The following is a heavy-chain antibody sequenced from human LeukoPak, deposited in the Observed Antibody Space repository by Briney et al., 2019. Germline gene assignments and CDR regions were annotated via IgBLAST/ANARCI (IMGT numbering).Heavy chain of an antibody. D-gene: IGHD2-2*01. Sequence: SETLSLTCTVSGGSISSGGYYWSWIRQPPGKGLEWIGYIYHSGSTYYNPSLKSRVTISVDRSKNQFSLKLSSVTAADTAVYYCARGQRYCSSTSCFQYYYYYYMDVWGKGTTVTVSS. V-gene: IGHV4-30-2*01. CDR1: GGSISSGGYY. J-gene: IGHJ6*03. CDR2: IYHSGST. CDR3: ARGQRYCSSTSCFQYYYYYYMDV.